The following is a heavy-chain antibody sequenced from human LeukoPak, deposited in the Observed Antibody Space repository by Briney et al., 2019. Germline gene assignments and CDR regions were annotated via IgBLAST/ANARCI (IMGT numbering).Heavy chain of an antibody. CDR3: ATRYCTIPACRASSYHCMDN. CDR1: GFTFSSYW. D-gene: IGHD2-8*01. J-gene: IGHJ6*03. CDR2: IKQDGSEA. Sequence: PGGSLRLSCAASGFTFSSYWMTWFRQAPGKGLEWVANIKQDGSEAYYVDSVKGRFTVSRDNAKNSLYLQLNSLGAEDTAVYYCATRYCTIPACRASSYHCMDNWGKGTTVTVSS. V-gene: IGHV3-7*01.